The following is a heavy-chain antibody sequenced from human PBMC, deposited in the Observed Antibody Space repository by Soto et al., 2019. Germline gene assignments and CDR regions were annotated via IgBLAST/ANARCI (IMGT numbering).Heavy chain of an antibody. J-gene: IGHJ5*02. CDR2: IYYSGRT. Sequence: QVQLQESGPGLVKPSQTLSLTCTVSGGSISSGGYYWSWIRQHPGKGLEWIGNIYYSGRTYYNPSLKSRVTISVDTCKNQFSLKVSSVTGADTAVYYCARVFSDSSSFFDPWGQGTLVTVSS. CDR3: ARVFSDSSSFFDP. V-gene: IGHV4-31*03. CDR1: GGSISSGGYY. D-gene: IGHD6-13*01.